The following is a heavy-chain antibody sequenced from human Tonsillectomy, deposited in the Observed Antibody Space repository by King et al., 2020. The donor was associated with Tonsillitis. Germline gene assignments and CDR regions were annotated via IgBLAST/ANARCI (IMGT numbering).Heavy chain of an antibody. CDR3: TTVAIVCPIVDYYDVMGV. J-gene: IGHJ6*01. V-gene: IGHV1-24*01. CDR2: FDTEDGKP. CDR1: GYTLNESS. D-gene: IGHD1-26*01. Sequence: QLVQSGAEVNNPGASVKVSCKVSGYTLNESSKHWVRQAPGKGLEWMAGFDTEDGKPVYAQNFKGRVTMTEDTSTDTLYMELSSLTSDDTAVYYCTTVAIVCPIVDYYDVMGVWGQGTTHTV.